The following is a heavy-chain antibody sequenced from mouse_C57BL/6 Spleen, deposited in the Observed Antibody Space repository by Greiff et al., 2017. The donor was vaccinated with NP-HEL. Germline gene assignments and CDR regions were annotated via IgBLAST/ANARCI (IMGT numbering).Heavy chain of an antibody. CDR1: GYTFTDYN. D-gene: IGHD2-4*01. CDR3: AREQVYCDYCWDFDV. CDR2: INPNNGGT. Sequence: EVQLQQSGPELVKPGASVKMSCKASGYTFTDYNMHWVKQSHGKSLEWIGYINPNNGGTSYNQKFKGKATLTVDKSSSTAYMELRSLTSEDSAVYYCAREQVYCDYCWDFDVWGTGTTVTVSS. V-gene: IGHV1-22*01. J-gene: IGHJ1*03.